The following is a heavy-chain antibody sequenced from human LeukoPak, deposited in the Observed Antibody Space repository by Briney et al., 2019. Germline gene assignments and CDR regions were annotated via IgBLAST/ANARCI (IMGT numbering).Heavy chain of an antibody. CDR1: GFTVSSNY. J-gene: IGHJ6*02. CDR2: IYSGGST. CDR3: ARDRPGYSGYDSYGMDV. Sequence: GGSLRLSCAASGFTVSSNYMSWVRQALGKGLEWVSVIYSGGSTYYADSVKGRFTISRDNSKNTLYLQMNSLRAEDTAVYYCARDRPGYSGYDSYGMDVWGQGTTVTVSS. V-gene: IGHV3-66*01. D-gene: IGHD5-12*01.